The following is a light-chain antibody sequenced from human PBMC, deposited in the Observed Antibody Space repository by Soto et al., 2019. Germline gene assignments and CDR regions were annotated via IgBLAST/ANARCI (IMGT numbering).Light chain of an antibody. CDR1: QSVSSN. J-gene: IGKJ2*01. CDR3: QQYNNWPPRYT. CDR2: GAS. V-gene: IGKV3-15*01. Sequence: DIVMTQSPATLSVSPGERATLSCRASQSVSSNLAWYQQKRGQAPRLLIYGASTRATGIPARFSGSGSGTEFTLTISSLESEDFAVYCCQQYNNWPPRYTFGQGTKVDIK.